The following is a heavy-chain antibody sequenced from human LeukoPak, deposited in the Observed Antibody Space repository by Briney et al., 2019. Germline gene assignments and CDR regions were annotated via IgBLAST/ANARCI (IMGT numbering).Heavy chain of an antibody. D-gene: IGHD2-15*01. J-gene: IGHJ4*02. CDR2: ISSSSSTI. CDR3: AKGTGGSCYSASDY. CDR1: GLTVSSYS. Sequence: GGSLRLSCVASGLTVSSYSMNWVRQAPGKGLEWVSYISSSSSTIYYADSVKGRFTISRDNAKNSLDLQMNSLRAEDTAVYYCAKGTGGSCYSASDYWGQGTLVTVSS. V-gene: IGHV3-48*01.